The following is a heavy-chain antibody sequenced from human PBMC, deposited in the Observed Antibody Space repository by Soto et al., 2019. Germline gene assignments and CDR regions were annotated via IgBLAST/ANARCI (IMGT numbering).Heavy chain of an antibody. V-gene: IGHV3-9*01. CDR1: GFTFDNNA. CDR3: AISQDRGGRTTFIY. CDR2: INWKSDI. Sequence: GGSLRLSCAVSGFTFDNNAMHWVRQAPEKGLEWVSGINWKSDIGYADSVKGRFTISRDNAENSLYLQMNSLRAEDTALYYCAISQDRGGRTTFIYWGQGTQVTVSS. D-gene: IGHD3-16*01. J-gene: IGHJ4*02.